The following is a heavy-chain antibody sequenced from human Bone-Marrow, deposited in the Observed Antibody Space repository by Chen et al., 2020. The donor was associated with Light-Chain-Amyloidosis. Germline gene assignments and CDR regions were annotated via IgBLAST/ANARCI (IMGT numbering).Heavy chain of an antibody. CDR2: IYPDDSDA. CDR3: ARRRDGYNFDY. Sequence: EVQLEQSGPEVIKPGESLKISCKGSGYTSPNYWIGWVRQMPGKGLEWMGVIYPDDSDARYSPSFEGQVTISADKSITTAYLQWRSLKASDTAMYYCARRRDGYNFDYWGQGTLVTVSS. V-gene: IGHV5-51*01. J-gene: IGHJ4*02. D-gene: IGHD5-12*01. CDR1: GYTSPNYW.